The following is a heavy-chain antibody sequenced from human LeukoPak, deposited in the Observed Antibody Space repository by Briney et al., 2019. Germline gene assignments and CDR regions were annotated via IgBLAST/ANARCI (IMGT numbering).Heavy chain of an antibody. Sequence: PGGSLRLSCAASGFTFSSYSMNWVRQAPGKGLEWVSSISSSSSYIYYADSVKGRFTISRDNAKNSLYLQMNSLRAEDTAVYYCALGSKLDILTGYYFDYWGQGTLVTVSS. V-gene: IGHV3-21*01. CDR1: GFTFSSYS. D-gene: IGHD3-9*01. CDR3: ALGSKLDILTGYYFDY. CDR2: ISSSSSYI. J-gene: IGHJ4*02.